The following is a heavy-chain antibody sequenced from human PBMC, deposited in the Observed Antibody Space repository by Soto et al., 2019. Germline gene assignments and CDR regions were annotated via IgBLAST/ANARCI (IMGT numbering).Heavy chain of an antibody. V-gene: IGHV4-34*01. CDR2: INHSGST. J-gene: IGHJ6*02. D-gene: IGHD1-26*01. CDR3: ARGGPTYYYYGMDV. Sequence: SETLSLTCAVYGGSFSGYYWSWIRQPPGKGLEWIGEINHSGSTNYDPSLKSRVTISVDTSKNQFSLKLSSVTAADTAVYYCARGGPTYYYYGMDVWGQGTTVTVSS. CDR1: GGSFSGYY.